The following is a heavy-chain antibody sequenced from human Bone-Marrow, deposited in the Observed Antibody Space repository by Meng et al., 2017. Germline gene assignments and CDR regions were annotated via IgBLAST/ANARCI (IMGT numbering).Heavy chain of an antibody. V-gene: IGHV3-30*04. CDR3: ARFPPSSGWTDY. CDR1: GFTFSSYA. D-gene: IGHD6-19*01. CDR2: ISYDGSNK. Sequence: SCAASGFTFSSYAMHWVRQAPGKGLEWVAVISYDGSNKYYADSVKGRFTISRDNSKNTLYLQMNSLRAEDTAVYYCARFPPSSGWTDYWGQGTLVTVSS. J-gene: IGHJ4*02.